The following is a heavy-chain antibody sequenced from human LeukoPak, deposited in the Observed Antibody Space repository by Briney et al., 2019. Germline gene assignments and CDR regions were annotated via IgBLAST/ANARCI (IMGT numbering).Heavy chain of an antibody. J-gene: IGHJ4*02. CDR3: ARSPGAQQWLVLNY. CDR2: ISYDGSNK. Sequence: PGGSLRLSCAASGFNFGSYSMTWVRQAPGKGLEWVAVISYDGSNKYYADSVKGRFTISRDNSKNTLYLQMNSLRAEDTAVYYCARSPGAQQWLVLNYWGQGTLVTVSS. D-gene: IGHD6-19*01. V-gene: IGHV3-30*04. CDR1: GFNFGSYS.